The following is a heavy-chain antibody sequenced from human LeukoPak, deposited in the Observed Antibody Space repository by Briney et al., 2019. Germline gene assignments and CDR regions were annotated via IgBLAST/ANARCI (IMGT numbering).Heavy chain of an antibody. CDR3: ARDLTGSYYGYFDP. V-gene: IGHV4-30-4*01. Sequence: SETLSLTCTVSGHSISSGDYYWSWMRQPPGKGREWIGYIYYSGTTYYNPSLKSRVVMSVDTSKNHYSLRLNSVSAADTAVYYCARDLTGSYYGYFDPWGQAILVTVSS. J-gene: IGHJ5*02. CDR2: IYYSGTT. D-gene: IGHD1-26*01. CDR1: GHSISSGDYY.